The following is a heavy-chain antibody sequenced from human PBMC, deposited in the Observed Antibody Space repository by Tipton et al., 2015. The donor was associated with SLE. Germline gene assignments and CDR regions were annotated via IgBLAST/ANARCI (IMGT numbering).Heavy chain of an antibody. Sequence: GSLRLSCAASGFNFRNYYMHWVRQVPGRELVWISRISSDGSNTYYADSVKGRFTISRDNAKNTLYLEMNSLRVEDTAVYYCARSLDPWGQGVLVTVSS. CDR3: ARSLDP. J-gene: IGHJ5*02. CDR1: GFNFRNYY. CDR2: ISSDGSNT. V-gene: IGHV3-74*01.